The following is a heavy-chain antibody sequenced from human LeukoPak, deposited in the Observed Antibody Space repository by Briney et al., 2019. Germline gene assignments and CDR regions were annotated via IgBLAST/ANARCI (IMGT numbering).Heavy chain of an antibody. CDR1: GFTFSSYA. CDR3: AKGDSSGWYGGGYFDY. J-gene: IGHJ4*02. V-gene: IGHV3-23*01. CDR2: ISGSGGST. D-gene: IGHD6-19*01. Sequence: GGSLRLSCAASGFTFSSYAMSWVRQAPGKGLEWVSAISGSGGSTYYADSVKGRFTISRDNSKNTLYLQMNSLRAEDTAVYYCAKGDSSGWYGGGYFDYWGQGTLVTVPS.